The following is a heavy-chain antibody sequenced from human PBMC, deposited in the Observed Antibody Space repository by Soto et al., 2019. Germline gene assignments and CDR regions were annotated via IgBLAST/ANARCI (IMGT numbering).Heavy chain of an antibody. Sequence: QVQLVESGGGVVQPGRSLSLSCAASGFTFSSYAMHWVRRAPGKGLEWMAVMSYDGSNKNYADSVKGRFTISRDNSKNTLYLQMNSLRPEDTALYYCARDGGAYWGQGTLVIVSS. J-gene: IGHJ4*02. CDR2: MSYDGSNK. D-gene: IGHD3-16*01. CDR3: ARDGGAY. V-gene: IGHV3-30-3*01. CDR1: GFTFSSYA.